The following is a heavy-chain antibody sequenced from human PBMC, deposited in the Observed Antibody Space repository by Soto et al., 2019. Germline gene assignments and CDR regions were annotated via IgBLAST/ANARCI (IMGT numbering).Heavy chain of an antibody. J-gene: IGHJ4*02. CDR2: IYYSGST. V-gene: IGHV4-30-4*01. CDR1: GGSISSGDYY. Sequence: PSETLSLTCTVSGGSISSGDYYWSWIRQPPGKGLEWIGYIYYSGSTYYNPSLKSRVTISVDTSKNQFSLKLSSVTAADTAVYYCARSIYYYDSSGYSDYWGQGTPVTVSS. D-gene: IGHD3-22*01. CDR3: ARSIYYYDSSGYSDY.